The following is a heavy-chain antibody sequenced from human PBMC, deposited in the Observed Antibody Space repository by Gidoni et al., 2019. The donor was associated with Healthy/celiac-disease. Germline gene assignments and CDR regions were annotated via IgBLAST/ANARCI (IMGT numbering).Heavy chain of an antibody. V-gene: IGHV5-10-1*03. D-gene: IGHD6-13*01. Sequence: EVQLVQSGAEVKKPGESLRISCKGSGYSFTSYWTSWVRQMPGKGLEWMGRIDPSDSYTNYSTSFQGHVTISADKSISTAYLQWSSLKASDTAMYYCARSAAGTYYYYGMDVWGQGTTVTVSS. CDR1: GYSFTSYW. CDR2: IDPSDSYT. J-gene: IGHJ6*02. CDR3: ARSAAGTYYYYGMDV.